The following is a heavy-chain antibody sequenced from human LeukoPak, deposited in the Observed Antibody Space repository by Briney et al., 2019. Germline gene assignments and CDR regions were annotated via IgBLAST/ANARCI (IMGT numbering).Heavy chain of an antibody. V-gene: IGHV4-39*01. CDR3: ARYILGSSGPFDP. J-gene: IGHJ5*02. D-gene: IGHD3-16*01. CDR2: IYYSGST. CDR1: GGSISSSSYY. Sequence: SETLSLTCTVSGGSISSSSYYWGWIRQPPGKGLEWIGSIYYSGSTYYNPSLKSRVTISVDTSKNQFSLKLRSVTAADTAVYYCARYILGSSGPFDPWGQGTLVTVSS.